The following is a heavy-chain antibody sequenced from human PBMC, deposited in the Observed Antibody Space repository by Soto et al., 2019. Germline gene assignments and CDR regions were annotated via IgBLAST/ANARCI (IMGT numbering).Heavy chain of an antibody. Sequence: QVQLQQWGAGLLKPSETLSLTCAVYGGSFSGYYWSWIRQPPGKGLEWIGEINHSGSTNYNPSLKSRVTISVDTSKNKFSLKLSSVTAADTAVYYCARGPYCSSTSCYLRVRRAYLDYWGQGTLVTVSS. D-gene: IGHD2-2*01. V-gene: IGHV4-34*01. J-gene: IGHJ4*02. CDR3: ARGPYCSSTSCYLRVRRAYLDY. CDR1: GGSFSGYY. CDR2: INHSGST.